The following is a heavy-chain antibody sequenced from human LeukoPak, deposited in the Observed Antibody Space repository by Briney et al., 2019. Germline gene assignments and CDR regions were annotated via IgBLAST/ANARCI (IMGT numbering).Heavy chain of an antibody. Sequence: SETLSLTCTVSGGSVSSGSYYWSWIRQPPGQGLEWIGYFFYSGSTNYNPSLKSRVTISIDTSKNQFSLKLSSVTAADTAVYYCARLDDGYGFLFDYWGQGTLVTVSS. CDR2: FFYSGST. CDR3: ARLDDGYGFLFDY. V-gene: IGHV4-61*01. CDR1: GGSVSSGSYY. J-gene: IGHJ4*02. D-gene: IGHD3-10*01.